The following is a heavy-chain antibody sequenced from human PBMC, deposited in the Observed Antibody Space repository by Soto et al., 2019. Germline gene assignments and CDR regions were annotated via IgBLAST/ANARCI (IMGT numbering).Heavy chain of an antibody. CDR3: AKLFERVAVDY. CDR1: GFTFSSYA. V-gene: IGHV3-23*01. D-gene: IGHD2-15*01. J-gene: IGHJ4*02. CDR2: ISGSGGST. Sequence: PGGSRSLSCAASGFTFSSYAMSWVRQAPGKGLEWVSAISGSGGSTYSADPVKGRFTISRDNSKNTRYLQMTSLRAEDTAVDYCAKLFERVAVDYWRQAPLVTVSS.